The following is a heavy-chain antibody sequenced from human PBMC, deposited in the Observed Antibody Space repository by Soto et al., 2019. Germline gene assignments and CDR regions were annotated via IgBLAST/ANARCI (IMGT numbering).Heavy chain of an antibody. Sequence: ESGGGLVKPGGSLRLSCAASGFTFNTYDMIWVRQAPGKGLEWVSSITTSSASIYYADSLKGRITISRDNAKNSLFLQMNSLRAEDTAVYYCVRSGTARLLRHSWFDTWGQGTLVTVSS. CDR1: GFTFNTYD. V-gene: IGHV3-21*01. D-gene: IGHD2-21*01. CDR2: ITTSSASI. J-gene: IGHJ5*02. CDR3: VRSGTARLLRHSWFDT.